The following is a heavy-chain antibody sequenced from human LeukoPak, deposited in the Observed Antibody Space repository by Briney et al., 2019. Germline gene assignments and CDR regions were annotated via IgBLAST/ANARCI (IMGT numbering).Heavy chain of an antibody. V-gene: IGHV3-23*01. CDR2: TSDSGRTT. CDR3: AKGGSGFGFYYGMDV. Sequence: HAGGSLRLSCAASEFTFSSFPMNWVRQAPGKALEWVSGTSDSGRTTYYADSVKGRFTMSRDNSKKTLFLQMDSLRAEDTAVYYCAKGGSGFGFYYGMDVWGQGTTVTVSS. CDR1: EFTFSSFP. D-gene: IGHD3-10*01. J-gene: IGHJ6*02.